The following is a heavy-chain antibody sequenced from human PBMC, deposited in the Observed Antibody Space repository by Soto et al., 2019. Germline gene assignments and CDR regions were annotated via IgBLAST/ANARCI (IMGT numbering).Heavy chain of an antibody. J-gene: IGHJ5*02. V-gene: IGHV1-69*01. CDR1: GDSFSNYA. D-gene: IGHD2-8*02. CDR3: ATVDRSVALVGWFDP. CDR2: LIPVFGTA. Sequence: QVQLVQSGAEVKKPGSSVKVSCRASGDSFSNYAVNWLRQAPGRGLEWMGGLIPVFGTANYAQKFHGRVTISADAATNTAYMELSSVRFDDTAVYYCATVDRSVALVGWFDPWGQGTLVTVSS.